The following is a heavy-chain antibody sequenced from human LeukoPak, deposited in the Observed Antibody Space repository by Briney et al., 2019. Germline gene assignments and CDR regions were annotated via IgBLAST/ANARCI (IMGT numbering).Heavy chain of an antibody. J-gene: IGHJ6*04. Sequence: GGSLRLSCAASGFTVSSNYMSWVRQAPGKGLEWVSVIYSGGSTYYADSVKGRFTISRDNSKNTLYLQMNSLRAEDTAVYYCARVNSERRSYYGMDVWGKGTTVTVSS. D-gene: IGHD4-23*01. V-gene: IGHV3-53*01. CDR1: GFTVSSNY. CDR2: IYSGGST. CDR3: ARVNSERRSYYGMDV.